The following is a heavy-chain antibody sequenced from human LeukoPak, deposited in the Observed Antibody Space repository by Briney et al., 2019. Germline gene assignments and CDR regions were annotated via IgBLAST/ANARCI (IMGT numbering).Heavy chain of an antibody. D-gene: IGHD6-13*01. CDR2: IYYSETA. V-gene: IGHV4-59*01. Sequence: SETLSLTCTVSGDSIRTYYWSWIRQPPGKGLEWIGYIYYSETANYNPFLKSRVTISVDTSKNQFSLKLTSVTAADTAVYYCARVYYSSSYDYWYFDLWGRGTLVTVSS. J-gene: IGHJ2*01. CDR3: ARVYYSSSYDYWYFDL. CDR1: GDSIRTYY.